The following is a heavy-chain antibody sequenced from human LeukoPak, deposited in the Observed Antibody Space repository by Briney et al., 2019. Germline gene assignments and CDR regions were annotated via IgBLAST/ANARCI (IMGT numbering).Heavy chain of an antibody. CDR1: GFTFSSYS. Sequence: PGGSLRLSCAASGFTFSSYSMNWVRQAPGKGLEWVSSISSSSSYIYYADSVKGRFTISGDNAKNSLYLQMNSLRAEDTAVYYCARDIATLGYCTSTSCSPLDYWGQGTLVTVSS. CDR3: ARDIATLGYCTSTSCSPLDY. D-gene: IGHD2-2*01. V-gene: IGHV3-21*01. J-gene: IGHJ4*02. CDR2: ISSSSSYI.